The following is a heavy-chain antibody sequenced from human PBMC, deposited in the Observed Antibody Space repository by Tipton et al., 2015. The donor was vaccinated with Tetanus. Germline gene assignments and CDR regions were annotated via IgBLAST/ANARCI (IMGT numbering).Heavy chain of an antibody. V-gene: IGHV1-69*01. J-gene: IGHJ3*01. D-gene: IGHD1-26*01. CDR3: ARDREAFDY. CDR2: ITPIFGTT. CDR1: GGTFTNYA. Sequence: QSGPEVKKPGSSVKVSCKASGGTFTNYALSWVRQAPGQGLEWVGGITPIFGTTNYAPKFQGRVTITADESTNTAYMELSSLRSEDTAMYYCARDREAFDYWGQGTKVTVSS.